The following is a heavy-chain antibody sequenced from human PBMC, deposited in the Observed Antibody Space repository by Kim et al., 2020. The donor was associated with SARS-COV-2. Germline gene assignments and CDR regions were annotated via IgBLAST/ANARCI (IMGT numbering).Heavy chain of an antibody. CDR3: AKLAGANPNDY. Sequence: THYADSVKGRFTISRDNSKTTLYLQMNSLRAEDTAVYYCAKLAGANPNDYWGQGTLVTVSS. V-gene: IGHV3-23*01. D-gene: IGHD2-8*01. J-gene: IGHJ4*02. CDR2: T.